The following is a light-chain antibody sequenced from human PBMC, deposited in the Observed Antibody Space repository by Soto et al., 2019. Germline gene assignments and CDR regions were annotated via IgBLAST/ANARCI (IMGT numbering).Light chain of an antibody. CDR3: QQYYRTPPYT. CDR1: QSVLYSSNNKNY. Sequence: DIVMTQSPDSLAVSLGERATINCKSSQSVLYSSNNKNYLAWYQQKPGQPPKLLIYWASTRESGVPDRFGGSGSGTDFTITISSLQAEDVAVYYCQQYYRTPPYTFGQGTKLEIK. CDR2: WAS. V-gene: IGKV4-1*01. J-gene: IGKJ2*01.